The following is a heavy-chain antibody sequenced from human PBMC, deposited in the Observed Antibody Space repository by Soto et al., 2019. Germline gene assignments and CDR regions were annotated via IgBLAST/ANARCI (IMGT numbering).Heavy chain of an antibody. J-gene: IGHJ6*02. V-gene: IGHV1-2*04. CDR3: ARTPNNGRAGVYGMDG. D-gene: IGHD2-8*01. CDR1: GYTFTNYY. Sequence: QVQLVQSGAEVKKPGASVKVSCKASGYTFTNYYIHWVRQAPGQGLEWMGWIDGDSGDTKDAQKFQGWVTMTRDTSINRAYTTLSRMTADDTAVYYCARTPNNGRAGVYGMDGWGQGTRVTVSS. CDR2: IDGDSGDT.